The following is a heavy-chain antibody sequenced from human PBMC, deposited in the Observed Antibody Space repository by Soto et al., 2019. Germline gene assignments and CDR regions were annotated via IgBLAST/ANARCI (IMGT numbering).Heavy chain of an antibody. CDR3: ARDGVLLWFGDPGYFDY. CDR1: GYAFTSYA. CDR2: INAGNGNT. J-gene: IGHJ4*03. Sequence: SVKVSCKASGYAFTSYAMRWVRQAPGQRLEWMGWINAGNGNTKYSQKFQGRVTITRDTSASTAYMELSSLRSEDTAVYYCARDGVLLWFGDPGYFDYWGQGTMVTVSS. D-gene: IGHD3-10*01. V-gene: IGHV1-3*01.